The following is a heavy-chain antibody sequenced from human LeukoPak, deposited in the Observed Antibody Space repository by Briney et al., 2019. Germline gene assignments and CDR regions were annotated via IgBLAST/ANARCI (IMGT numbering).Heavy chain of an antibody. CDR2: ISGSGGST. CDR1: GFTFSSYA. J-gene: IGHJ4*02. D-gene: IGHD3-22*01. Sequence: GGSLRLSCAASGFTFSSYAMSWVRQAPGKGLEWVSAISGSGGSTYYADSVKGRFTISRDNSKNTLYLQMNSLRAEDTAVYYCAEGPRGDSSGYLFDYWGQGTLVTVSS. V-gene: IGHV3-23*01. CDR3: AEGPRGDSSGYLFDY.